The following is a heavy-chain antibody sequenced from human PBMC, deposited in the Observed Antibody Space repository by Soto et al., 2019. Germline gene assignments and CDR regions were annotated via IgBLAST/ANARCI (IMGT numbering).Heavy chain of an antibody. Sequence: GGSLRLSCAASGFTFSSYGMHWVRQAPGKGLEWVAVIWYDGSNKYYADSVKGRFTISRDNSKNTLYLQMNSLRAEDTAVYYCARIPVLRFLEWLPPEDMDVWGKGTTVTVSS. CDR3: ARIPVLRFLEWLPPEDMDV. D-gene: IGHD3-3*01. V-gene: IGHV3-33*01. CDR1: GFTFSSYG. J-gene: IGHJ6*03. CDR2: IWYDGSNK.